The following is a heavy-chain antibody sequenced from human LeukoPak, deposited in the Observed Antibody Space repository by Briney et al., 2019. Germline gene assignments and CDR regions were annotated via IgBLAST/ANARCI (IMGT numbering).Heavy chain of an antibody. V-gene: IGHV3-30*04. CDR2: ISYDGSNK. Sequence: GRSLRLSCAASGFTFSSYAMHWVRQAQGKGLEWVAVISYDGSNKYYADSVKGRFTISRDNSKNTLYLQMNSLRAEDTAVYYCARGPPGYYYYYMDVWGKGTTVTVSS. CDR1: GFTFSSYA. CDR3: ARGPPGYYYYYMDV. J-gene: IGHJ6*03.